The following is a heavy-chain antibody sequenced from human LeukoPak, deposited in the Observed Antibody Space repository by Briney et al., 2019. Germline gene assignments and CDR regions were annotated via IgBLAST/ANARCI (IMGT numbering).Heavy chain of an antibody. CDR2: IKEDGSEK. V-gene: IGHV3-7*05. J-gene: IGHJ4*02. Sequence: PLGSLRLSCAASGLTFRFYWMSSVRPTPGKRLEWGSNIKEDGSEKYYVASVKGRFTISRDNAKTSLFLQLDSLRAEDTAVYDCARGLSGSRSGTDYWGQGTLVTVSS. D-gene: IGHD3-10*01. CDR1: GLTFRFYW. CDR3: ARGLSGSRSGTDY.